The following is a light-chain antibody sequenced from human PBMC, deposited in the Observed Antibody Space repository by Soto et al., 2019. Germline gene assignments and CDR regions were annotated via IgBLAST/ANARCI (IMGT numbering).Light chain of an antibody. CDR3: QQYGNSPYT. CDR1: QSVGSSY. CDR2: GAS. V-gene: IGKV3-20*01. Sequence: EIVLTQSPGTLSLSPGERATLSCRASQSVGSSYLAWYQQKPGQAPRLLIYGASSRATGVPDRLSGSGSGTDFSLTISRLEPEDFAVYYCQQYGNSPYTFGQGTKMDIK. J-gene: IGKJ2*01.